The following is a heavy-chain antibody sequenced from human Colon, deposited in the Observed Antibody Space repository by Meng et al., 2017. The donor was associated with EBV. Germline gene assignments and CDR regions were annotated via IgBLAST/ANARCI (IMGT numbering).Heavy chain of an antibody. CDR2: IYHGGTT. CDR3: ARRRGGSGRDC. Sequence: RQGSATRLVQPWAPLPLPAPSSGGSIRSSHYDWGWSRQPPGKGLQWIGTIYHGGTTSYTPSLQSRVTMFVDPSKTHFSLLLPSGTATDTVVYYCARRRGGSGRDCWGQGTLVTVSS. CDR1: GGSIRSSHYD. D-gene: IGHD3-10*01. V-gene: IGHV4-39*01. J-gene: IGHJ4*02.